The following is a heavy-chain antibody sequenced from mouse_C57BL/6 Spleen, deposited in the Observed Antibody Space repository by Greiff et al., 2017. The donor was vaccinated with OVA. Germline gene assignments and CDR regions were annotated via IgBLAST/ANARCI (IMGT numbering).Heavy chain of an antibody. D-gene: IGHD2-4*01. CDR3: AREGDYEAWFAY. CDR2: INYDGSST. Sequence: EVQRVESEGGLVQPGSSMKLSCTASGFTFSDYYMAWVRQVPEKGLEWVANINYDGSSTYYLDSLKSRFIISRDNAKNILYLQMSSLKSEDTATEYGAREGDYEAWFAYWGQGTLVTVSA. J-gene: IGHJ3*01. V-gene: IGHV5-16*01. CDR1: GFTFSDYY.